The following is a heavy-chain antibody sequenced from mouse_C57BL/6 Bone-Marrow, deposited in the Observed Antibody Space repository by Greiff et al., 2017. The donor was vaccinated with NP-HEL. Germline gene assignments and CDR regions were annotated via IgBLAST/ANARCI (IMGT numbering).Heavy chain of an antibody. V-gene: IGHV3-6*01. J-gene: IGHJ2*01. CDR1: GYSITSGYY. CDR3: AGGTLLLRDYFDY. D-gene: IGHD1-1*01. CDR2: ISYDGSN. Sequence: EVQRVESGPGLVKPSQSLSLTCSVTGYSITSGYYWNWIRQFPGNKLEWMGYISYDGSNNYNPSLKNRISITRDTSKNQFFLKLNSVTTEDTATYYCAGGTLLLRDYFDYWGQGTTLTVSS.